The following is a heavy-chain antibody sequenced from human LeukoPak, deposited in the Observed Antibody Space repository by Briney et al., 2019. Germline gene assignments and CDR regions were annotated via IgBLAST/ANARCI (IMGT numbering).Heavy chain of an antibody. Sequence: PGGSLRLSCAASGFTFSDHYMDWVRQAPGKGLEWVGRTRNKANSYTTEYAASVKGRFTISRDDSKNSLYLQMNSLKTEDTAVYYCARGSGSSRTYYFDYWGQGTLVTVS. CDR3: ARGSGSSRTYYFDY. D-gene: IGHD3-10*01. CDR2: TRNKANSYTT. J-gene: IGHJ4*02. CDR1: GFTFSDHY. V-gene: IGHV3-72*01.